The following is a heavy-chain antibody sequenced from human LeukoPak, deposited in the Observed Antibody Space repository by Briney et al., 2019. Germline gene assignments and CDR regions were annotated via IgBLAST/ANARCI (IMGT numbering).Heavy chain of an antibody. CDR2: INTDGSGT. V-gene: IGHV3-74*01. D-gene: IGHD6-6*01. J-gene: IGHJ3*02. CDR1: GFTFSRYW. Sequence: PGGSLRLSCAASGFTFSRYWMSWVRQAPGKGLVWVSRINTDGSGTTYADPVKGRFTISRDNAKNTLDLQMNSLRAEDTAVYYCAKGRPIDIWGQGTMVIVSS. CDR3: AKGRPIDI.